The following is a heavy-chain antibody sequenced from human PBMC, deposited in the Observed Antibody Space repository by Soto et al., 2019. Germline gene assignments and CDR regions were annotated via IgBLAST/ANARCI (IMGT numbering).Heavy chain of an antibody. Sequence: GGSLRLSCAASGFTFSSYDMTWVRQAPGKGLEWVSAISGSGGSTNYGDSVKGRFIISRDNSKNTLFMQMNSLRVEDTAVYYCAIRGLSKSEVRGYFDYWGRGTLVTVSS. V-gene: IGHV3-23*01. CDR2: ISGSGGST. CDR3: AIRGLSKSEVRGYFDY. CDR1: GFTFSSYD. D-gene: IGHD3-10*01. J-gene: IGHJ4*02.